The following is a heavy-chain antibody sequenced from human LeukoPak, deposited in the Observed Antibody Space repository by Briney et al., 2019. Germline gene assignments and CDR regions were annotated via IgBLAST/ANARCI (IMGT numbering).Heavy chain of an antibody. D-gene: IGHD3-10*01. CDR3: ARRHLGLSP. CDR2: FHNSRTT. V-gene: IGHV4-59*01. J-gene: IGHJ5*02. Sequence: SETLSLTCTVSGGSISGYSGTWIRQPPGQGLEGIGYFHNSRTTSYNPSLTGRLPISIDPAMDQLSLQLNSVTAADPAVSYCARRHLGLSPWDQGTPVTVYS. CDR1: GGSISGYS.